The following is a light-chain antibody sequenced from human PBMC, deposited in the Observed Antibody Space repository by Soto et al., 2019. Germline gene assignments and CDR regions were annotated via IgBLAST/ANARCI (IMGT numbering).Light chain of an antibody. Sequence: QSALTQPASVSGSPGQSITISCTGTSSDVGYGFVSWYQQHPGKAPKFLIYDVSYRPSGVSNRFSGSKSGNTASLTISGLQAEDEADYYCSSYTSRSTYVVFGGGTKLTVL. CDR1: SSDVGYGF. CDR3: SSYTSRSTYVV. CDR2: DVS. J-gene: IGLJ2*01. V-gene: IGLV2-14*01.